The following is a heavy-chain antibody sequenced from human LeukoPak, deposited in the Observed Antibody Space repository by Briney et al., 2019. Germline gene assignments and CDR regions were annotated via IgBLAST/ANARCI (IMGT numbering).Heavy chain of an antibody. V-gene: IGHV3-74*01. D-gene: IGHD5-24*01. Sequence: GGSLRLSCAASGFTLSDYWMHWVRQAPGKGLVWVSRISSEGSSTAYVDSVKGRFTISRDNAKNTLYLQMNSLRAEDTAVYYCARDGDGYNYAGDYWGQGTLVTVSS. CDR2: ISSEGSST. CDR3: ARDGDGYNYAGDY. J-gene: IGHJ4*02. CDR1: GFTLSDYW.